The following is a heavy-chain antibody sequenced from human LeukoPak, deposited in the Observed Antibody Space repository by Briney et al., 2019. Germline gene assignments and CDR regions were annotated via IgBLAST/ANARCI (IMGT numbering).Heavy chain of an antibody. CDR3: ARDWNWYFDL. CDR1: GFTLSNYD. Sequence: GGSLRLSCEASGFTLSNYDMNWVRQAPGKGLEWLSYIGSSGKTIYYADSVKGRFTISRVNANNSLYLQMNSLRADDTAIYHCARDWNWYFDLWGRGTLVTVSS. CDR2: IGSSGKTI. V-gene: IGHV3-48*03. J-gene: IGHJ2*01. D-gene: IGHD3-3*01.